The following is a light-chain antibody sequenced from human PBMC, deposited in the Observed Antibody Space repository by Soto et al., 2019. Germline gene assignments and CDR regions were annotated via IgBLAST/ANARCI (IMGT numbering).Light chain of an antibody. CDR1: SSNIGAGYD. V-gene: IGLV1-40*01. CDR2: GNS. J-gene: IGLJ2*01. Sequence: QSVLTQPPSVSGAPGQRVTISCTGSSSNIGAGYDVHWYQQLPGTAPKLLIYGNSNRPSGVPDRFSGSKSGTSASPAITGLQAEDEADYYCQSYDSSLFVVFGGGTKLTVL. CDR3: QSYDSSLFVV.